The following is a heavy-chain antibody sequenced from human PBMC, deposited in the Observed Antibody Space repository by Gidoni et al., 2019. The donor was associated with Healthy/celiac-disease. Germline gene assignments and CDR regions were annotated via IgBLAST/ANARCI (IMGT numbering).Heavy chain of an antibody. CDR2: IIPIFGTA. CDR3: ATHYGAAEYYFDY. J-gene: IGHJ4*02. D-gene: IGHD4-17*01. V-gene: IGHV1-69*01. Sequence: APGQGLEWMGGIIPIFGTANYAQKFQGRVTITADESTSTAYMELSSLRSEDTAVYYCATHYGAAEYYFDYWGQGTLVTVSS.